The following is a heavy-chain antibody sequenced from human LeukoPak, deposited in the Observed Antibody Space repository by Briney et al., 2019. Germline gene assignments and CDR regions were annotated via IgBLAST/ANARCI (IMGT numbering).Heavy chain of an antibody. D-gene: IGHD6-19*01. CDR1: GFIFSSYG. Sequence: GGSLRLSCVASGFIFSSYGMHWVRQAPGKGLEWVAFIRYDGSNKYYADSVKGRFTISRDNSKNTLYLQMNSLRAEDTAVYYCAKDPYSSGPYNWFDPWGQGTLVTVSS. CDR3: AKDPYSSGPYNWFDP. CDR2: IRYDGSNK. J-gene: IGHJ5*02. V-gene: IGHV3-30*02.